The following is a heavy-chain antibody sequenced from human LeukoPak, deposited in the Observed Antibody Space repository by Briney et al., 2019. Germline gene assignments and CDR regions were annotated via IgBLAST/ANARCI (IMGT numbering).Heavy chain of an antibody. V-gene: IGHV1-69*13. CDR2: IIPIFGTA. CDR3: ASSGHYYDSSGPYYFDY. CDR1: GGTFSSYA. D-gene: IGHD3-22*01. Sequence: SVKVSCKASGGTFSSYAISWVRQAPGQGLEWMGGIIPIFGTANYAQKFQGRVTITADESTSTAYMELSSLRSEDTAVYYCASSGHYYDSSGPYYFDYWGQGTLVTVSS. J-gene: IGHJ4*02.